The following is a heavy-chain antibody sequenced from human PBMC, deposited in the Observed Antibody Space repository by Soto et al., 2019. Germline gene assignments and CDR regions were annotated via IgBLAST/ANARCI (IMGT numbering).Heavy chain of an antibody. D-gene: IGHD3-10*01. V-gene: IGHV3-30*18. CDR3: AKAPGGYGSGSYFFDY. J-gene: IGHJ4*02. CDR1: GFTFSSYG. CDR2: ISYEGSNK. Sequence: QPGGSLRLSCAASGFTFSSYGMPWVGQAPGKGLEGVAVISYEGSNKYYADSVKGRFTISRDNSNNTLYLQMNSLRAEDTAVYYCAKAPGGYGSGSYFFDYWGQGTLVTVSS.